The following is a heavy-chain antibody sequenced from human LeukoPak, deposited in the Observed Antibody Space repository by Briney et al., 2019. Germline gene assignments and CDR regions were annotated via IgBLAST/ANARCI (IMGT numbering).Heavy chain of an antibody. V-gene: IGHV1-24*01. Sequence: ASVTVSCKFSGYTLTELSMHWVRQAPGKGRAWMGGFDPEDGETIYAQKFQGRVTMTEDTSTDTAYMELSSLRSEDTAVYYCATDAPYCSGGSCYLLNWGQGTLVTVSS. CDR3: ATDAPYCSGGSCYLLN. J-gene: IGHJ4*02. D-gene: IGHD2-15*01. CDR2: FDPEDGET. CDR1: GYTLTELS.